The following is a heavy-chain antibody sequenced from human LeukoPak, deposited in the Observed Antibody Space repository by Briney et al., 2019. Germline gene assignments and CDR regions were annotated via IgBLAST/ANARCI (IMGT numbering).Heavy chain of an antibody. D-gene: IGHD3-22*01. CDR2: ISSSGSTI. V-gene: IGHV3-11*04. J-gene: IGHJ2*01. CDR1: GFTLSDYY. Sequence: GGSLRLSCAASGFTLSDYYMNWIRQAPGKGLEWVSYISSSGSTIYYADSVKGRFTISRDNAKNSLRLQMDSLRAEDTAVYYCAREVLYYDSSGSWKSYFDLWGRGTLVTVSS. CDR3: AREVLYYDSSGSWKSYFDL.